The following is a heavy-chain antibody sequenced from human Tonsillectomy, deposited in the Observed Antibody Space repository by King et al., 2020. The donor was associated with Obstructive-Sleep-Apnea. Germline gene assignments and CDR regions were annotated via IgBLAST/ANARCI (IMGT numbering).Heavy chain of an antibody. CDR2: ISGSGGST. V-gene: IGHV3-23*04. J-gene: IGHJ3*02. CDR3: AKAPWIVVVPADTHDAFDI. CDR1: GFTFSSYA. D-gene: IGHD2-2*01. Sequence: VQLVESGGGLVQPGGSLRLSCAASGFTFSSYAMSWVRQAPGKGLEWVSAISGSGGSTYYADSVKGRFTISRDNSKNTLYLQMNSLRAEDTAVYYCAKAPWIVVVPADTHDAFDICGQGTMVTVSS.